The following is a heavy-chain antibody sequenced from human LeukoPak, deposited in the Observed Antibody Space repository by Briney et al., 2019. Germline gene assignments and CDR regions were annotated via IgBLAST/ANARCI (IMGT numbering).Heavy chain of an antibody. CDR1: CGSFSGYY. D-gene: IGHD2-2*01. Sequence: AETLSLTCAVYCGSFSGYYWSWIRQPPGKGLEWIGEVNHSGSPNYKPSLTSRVTISVDTSKIQFSLKLSSVPAADTAVYYCARGGPRSTRCSRVAYYYYYGMDVWGQGTTVSVCS. J-gene: IGHJ6*02. CDR3: ARGGPRSTRCSRVAYYYYYGMDV. CDR2: VNHSGSP. V-gene: IGHV4-34*01.